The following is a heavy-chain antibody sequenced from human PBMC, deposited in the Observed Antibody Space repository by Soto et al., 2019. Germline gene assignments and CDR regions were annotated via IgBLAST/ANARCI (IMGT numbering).Heavy chain of an antibody. Sequence: GGSLRLSCEASGFRFNSYSMNWVRQAPEKGLEWVSLIDARSNYIYYADSVKGRFTISRDNARNSLYLQMDSLRVEDTAVYYCVRENEMAGATSAFEYWGQGTPVTVSS. CDR1: GFRFNSYS. CDR3: VRENEMAGATSAFEY. J-gene: IGHJ4*02. CDR2: IDARSNYI. D-gene: IGHD1-26*01. V-gene: IGHV3-21*06.